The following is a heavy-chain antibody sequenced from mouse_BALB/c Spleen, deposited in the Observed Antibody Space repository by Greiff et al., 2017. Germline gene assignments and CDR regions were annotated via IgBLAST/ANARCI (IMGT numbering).Heavy chain of an antibody. CDR1: GFTFSNYW. CDR2: IRLKSNNYAT. V-gene: IGHV6-6*02. CDR3: TSTMDY. J-gene: IGHJ4*01. Sequence: EVMLVESGGGLVQPGGSMKLSCVASGFTFSNYWMNWVRQSPEKGLEWVAEIRLKSNNYATHYAESVKGRFTISRDDSKSSVYLQMNNLRAEDTGIYYCTSTMDYWGQGTSVTVSS.